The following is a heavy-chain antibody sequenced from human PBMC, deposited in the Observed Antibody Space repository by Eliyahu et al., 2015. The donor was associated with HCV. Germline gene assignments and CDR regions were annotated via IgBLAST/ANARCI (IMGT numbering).Heavy chain of an antibody. CDR3: AKFLRPYYDFWSGYYDY. Sequence: EVQLLESGGGLVQPGGSLRLSCAASGFTFSSYAMSWVRQAPGKGLEWVSAISGSGGSTYYADSVKGRFTISRDNSKNTLYLQMNSLRAEDTAVYYCAKFLRPYYDFWSGYYDYWGQGTLVTVSS. J-gene: IGHJ4*02. CDR1: GFTFSSYA. CDR2: ISGSGGST. D-gene: IGHD3-3*01. V-gene: IGHV3-23*01.